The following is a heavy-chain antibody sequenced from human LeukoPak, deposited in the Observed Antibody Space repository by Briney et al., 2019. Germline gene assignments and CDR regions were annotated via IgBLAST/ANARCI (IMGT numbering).Heavy chain of an antibody. J-gene: IGHJ4*02. CDR2: IYTSGGT. CDR3: ARESGCSSTSCYILSNSPHKIDY. V-gene: IGHV4-4*07. CDR1: GGSISSYY. D-gene: IGHD2-2*02. Sequence: SQTLSLTCTDSGGSISSYYWSWMRQPAGKGLEWWGRIYTSGGTNYNPSLKIRVTMSGDTSKNQFSLKLSSVTAADTAVYYCARESGCSSTSCYILSNSPHKIDYWGQGNLVTASS.